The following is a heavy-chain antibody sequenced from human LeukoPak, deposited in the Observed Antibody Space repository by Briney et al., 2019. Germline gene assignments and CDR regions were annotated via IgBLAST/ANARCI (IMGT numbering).Heavy chain of an antibody. CDR3: ARVRIAAAGTLLYGMDV. D-gene: IGHD6-13*01. CDR1: GGTFSSYA. J-gene: IGHJ6*02. V-gene: IGHV1-69*04. Sequence: GASVKVSCKASGGTFSSYAISWVRQPPGQGLEWMGRIIPIFGIANYAQKFQGRVTITADKSTSTAYMELSSLRSEDTAVYYCARVRIAAAGTLLYGMDVWGQGTTVTVSS. CDR2: IIPIFGIA.